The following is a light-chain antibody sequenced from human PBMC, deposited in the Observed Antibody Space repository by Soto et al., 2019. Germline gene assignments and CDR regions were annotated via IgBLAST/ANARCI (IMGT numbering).Light chain of an antibody. CDR2: GAS. V-gene: IGKV3-20*01. Sequence: EIVLTQSPGTLSLSPGERATLSCRASQNVGGSYVGWYQQKPGQGPRLLIFGASSRATGIPDRFSGSGSGTDFTLTISRLEPEDFAVYYCQLFGSSRTFGQGT. CDR3: QLFGSSRT. CDR1: QNVGGSY. J-gene: IGKJ1*01.